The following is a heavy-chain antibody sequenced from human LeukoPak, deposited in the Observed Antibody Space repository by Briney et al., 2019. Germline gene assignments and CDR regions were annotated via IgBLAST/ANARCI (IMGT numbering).Heavy chain of an antibody. Sequence: GRSLRLSCAASGFTFDDYAMHWVRQAPGKGLEWVSGINWNSGSIGYADSVKGRFTISRDNAKNSLYLQMNSLRAEDTAVYYCAKHKDYYDSSGFDYWGQGTLVTVSS. CDR3: AKHKDYYDSSGFDY. CDR2: INWNSGSI. CDR1: GFTFDDYA. V-gene: IGHV3-9*01. J-gene: IGHJ4*02. D-gene: IGHD3-22*01.